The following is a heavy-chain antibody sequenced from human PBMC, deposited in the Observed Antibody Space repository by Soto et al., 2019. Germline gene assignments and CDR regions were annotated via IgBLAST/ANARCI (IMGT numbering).Heavy chain of an antibody. CDR3: VRDRGYPDSFDV. Sequence: EVQLVESGGGLVQPGESLRLSCAASGYTFSAFWMHWVRQAPGKGLVWVSHINSDGSTIVYADSVKGRFTISRDNAKNTLYLQMNSLKAEDTAVYYCVRDRGYPDSFDVWGRGTMVTVSS. CDR2: INSDGSTI. D-gene: IGHD3-10*01. J-gene: IGHJ3*01. V-gene: IGHV3-74*01. CDR1: GYTFSAFW.